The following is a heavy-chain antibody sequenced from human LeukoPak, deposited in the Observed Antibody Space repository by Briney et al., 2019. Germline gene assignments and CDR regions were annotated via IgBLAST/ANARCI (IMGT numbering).Heavy chain of an antibody. J-gene: IGHJ4*02. Sequence: GGSMRLSCAASGFTVSSNYMNWVRQAPGKGLEWVSVIYGGGNIYYADSVKGRFTISRDNSKNTLYLQMNSLRAEGTAVYYCARGAGYNYPYYFDYWGQGTLVTVSS. V-gene: IGHV3-53*01. CDR2: IYGGGNI. CDR3: ARGAGYNYPYYFDY. D-gene: IGHD5-24*01. CDR1: GFTVSSNY.